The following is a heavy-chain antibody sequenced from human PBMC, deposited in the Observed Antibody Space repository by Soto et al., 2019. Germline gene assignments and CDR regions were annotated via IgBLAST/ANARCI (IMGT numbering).Heavy chain of an antibody. J-gene: IGHJ4*02. V-gene: IGHV4-61*08. D-gene: IGHD2-2*01. CDR2: IYSSGDT. CDR1: GGSVTSGGCY. Sequence: SETLSLTCTVSGGSVTSGGCYWSWIRHCPGKGLEWIGYIYSSGDTNYNPSLNSRVTMSVDTSKNQFSLKLSSVTAADTAIYYCARVRGYCSSTSCLSFDYWGQGTLVTVSS. CDR3: ARVRGYCSSTSCLSFDY.